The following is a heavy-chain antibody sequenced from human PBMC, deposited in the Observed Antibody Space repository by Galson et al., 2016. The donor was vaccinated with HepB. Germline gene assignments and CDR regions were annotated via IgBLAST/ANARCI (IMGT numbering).Heavy chain of an antibody. V-gene: IGHV3-23*01. Sequence: SLRLSCAASGFTFNNYAVSWVRQSPGKGLEWVSSISGDGGTTGYAASVKGRFTISRDNSKNTMSLQMNGLRVEDTAVYYCARKPYTLGYYPFDYWGQGTLVTVSS. CDR3: ARKPYTLGYYPFDY. CDR2: ISGDGGTT. CDR1: GFTFNNYA. J-gene: IGHJ4*02. D-gene: IGHD3-22*01.